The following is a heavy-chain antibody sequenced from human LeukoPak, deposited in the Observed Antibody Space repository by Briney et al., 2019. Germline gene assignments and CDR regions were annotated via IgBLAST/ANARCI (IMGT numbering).Heavy chain of an antibody. J-gene: IGHJ4*02. V-gene: IGHV3-23*01. D-gene: IGHD3-22*01. CDR1: GFTFRSYA. CDR2: ISGSSPNT. CDR3: AKRGVVIRVILVGFHKEAYYFDS. Sequence: GGSLRLSCAASGFTFRSYAMSWVRQAPGKGLEWVSDISGSSPNTYYADSVKGRFTISRDNSKSTVDLQMNSLRAEDTAVYFCAKRGVVIRVILVGFHKEAYYFDSWGQGALVTVSS.